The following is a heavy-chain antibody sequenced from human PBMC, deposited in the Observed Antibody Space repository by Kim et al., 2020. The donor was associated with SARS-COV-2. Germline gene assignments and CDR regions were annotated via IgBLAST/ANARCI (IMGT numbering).Heavy chain of an antibody. D-gene: IGHD3-22*01. CDR3: ARSSSGYYYPFDY. CDR2: ISRSGSYT. Sequence: GESLRLSCAASGFTFSDHHMTWIRQAPGKGLEWVSYISRSGSYTTYADSVRGRFTISRDNAKNSLDLQMNSLRVDDTAVYYCARSSSGYYYPFDYWGQGALVTVSS. V-gene: IGHV3-11*03. J-gene: IGHJ4*02. CDR1: GFTFSDHH.